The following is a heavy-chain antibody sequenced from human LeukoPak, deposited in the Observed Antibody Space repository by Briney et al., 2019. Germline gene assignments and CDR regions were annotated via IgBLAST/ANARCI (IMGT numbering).Heavy chain of an antibody. V-gene: IGHV3-23*01. CDR2: ISGSGGST. CDR1: GFTFSSYG. CDR3: AKERYHGSGTYYFDY. J-gene: IGHJ4*02. Sequence: PGRSLRLSCAASGFTFSSYGIHWVRQAPGKGLEWVSAISGSGGSTYYADSVKGRFTISRDNSKNTLYLQMNSLRAEDTAVYYCAKERYHGSGTYYFDYWGQGTLVTVSS. D-gene: IGHD3-10*01.